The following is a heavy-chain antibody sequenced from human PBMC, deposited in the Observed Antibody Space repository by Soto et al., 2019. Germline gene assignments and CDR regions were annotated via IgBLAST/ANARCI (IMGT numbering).Heavy chain of an antibody. J-gene: IGHJ6*01. D-gene: IGHD5-18*01. CDR2: INPSGGST. CDR3: ARDTAQGSSYDQYYYYGMEV. CDR1: GYTFTSYY. Sequence: ASVKVSCKASGYTFTSYYMHWVRQAPGQGLEWMGIINPSGGSTSYAQKVQGRVTITRDTSTSTVDVELSILRSDVTAWYYCARDTAQGSSYDQYYYYGMEVWGQGTPVTVSS. V-gene: IGHV1-46*01.